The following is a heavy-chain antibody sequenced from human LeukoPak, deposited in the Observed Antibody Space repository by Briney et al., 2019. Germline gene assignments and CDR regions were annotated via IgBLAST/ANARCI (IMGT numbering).Heavy chain of an antibody. V-gene: IGHV3-33*01. CDR1: GFTFSSCG. D-gene: IGHD5-24*01. CDR2: IWYDGTNK. Sequence: PGRSLRLSCAASGFTFSSCGMHWVRQAPGKGLEWVAVIWYDGTNKYYADSVKGRFTISRGNSKNTLYLQMNSLRAEDTAVYYCARGRDGYNWIDYWGQGTLVTVSS. CDR3: ARGRDGYNWIDY. J-gene: IGHJ4*02.